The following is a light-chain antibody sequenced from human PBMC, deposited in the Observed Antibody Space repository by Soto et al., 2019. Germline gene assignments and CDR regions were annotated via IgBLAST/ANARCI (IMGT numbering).Light chain of an antibody. CDR1: QSVLLSSNNQNY. CDR2: WAS. CDR3: QQYYGTPPT. Sequence: DIVMTQSPDFLAVSLGERATINCKSSQSVLLSSNNQNYFAWYQQKPGQPPKLLIYWASTRESGVPDRFSGSGSGTDFTLTISSLQAEDVAVYYCQQYYGTPPTFGQGTKVEIK. J-gene: IGKJ1*01. V-gene: IGKV4-1*01.